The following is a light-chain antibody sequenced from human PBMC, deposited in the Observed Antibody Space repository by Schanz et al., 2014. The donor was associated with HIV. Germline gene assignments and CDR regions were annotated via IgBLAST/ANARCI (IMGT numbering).Light chain of an antibody. J-gene: IGLJ1*01. CDR2: DVS. CDR3: QSSDTSLSAV. V-gene: IGLV2-14*01. Sequence: QSALTQPASVSGSPGQSITISCTGTSSDVGGYNYVSWYQQHPGKAPKLMIYDVSNRPSGVSNRFSGSKSGNTASLTISGLQAEDEADYYCQSSDTSLSAVFGTGTKLTVL. CDR1: SSDVGGYNY.